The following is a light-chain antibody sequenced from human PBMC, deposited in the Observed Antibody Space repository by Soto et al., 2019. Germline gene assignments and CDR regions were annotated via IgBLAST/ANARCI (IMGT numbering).Light chain of an antibody. J-gene: IGKJ4*01. CDR2: GAS. Sequence: EFVLTQSPGTLSLSPGERATLSCRDSQSVSSNLAWYQQKPGQAPRLLIYGASTRATDIPDRFSGSGSGTEFTLTISGLQSADSAVYYCQQYTNWPPRLTFGGGTKVDI. CDR1: QSVSSN. V-gene: IGKV3-15*01. CDR3: QQYTNWPPRLT.